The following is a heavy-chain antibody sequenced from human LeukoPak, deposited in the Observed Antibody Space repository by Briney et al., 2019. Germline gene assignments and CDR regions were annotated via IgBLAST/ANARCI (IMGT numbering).Heavy chain of an antibody. CDR1: GFTFSSYA. D-gene: IGHD3-22*01. V-gene: IGHV3-23*01. Sequence: GGSLRLSCVASGFTFSSYAMSWVRQAPGKGLEWVSAISGSGGSTYYADSVKGRFTISRDNSKNTLYLQMNSLRAEDTAVYYCAKDYYDSSGYYPDYWGQGTLVTVSS. J-gene: IGHJ4*02. CDR3: AKDYYDSSGYYPDY. CDR2: ISGSGGST.